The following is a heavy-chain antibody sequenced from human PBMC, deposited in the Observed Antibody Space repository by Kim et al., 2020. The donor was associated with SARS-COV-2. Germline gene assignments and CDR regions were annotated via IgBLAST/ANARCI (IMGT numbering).Heavy chain of an antibody. V-gene: IGHV4-34*01. CDR2: INHSGST. Sequence: SETLSLTCAVYGGSFSGYYWSWIRQPPGKGLEWIGEINHSGSTNYNPSLKSRVTISVDTSKNQFSLKLSSVTAADTAVYYCARISGFGELLSFDYWGQGT. D-gene: IGHD3-10*01. CDR3: ARISGFGELLSFDY. CDR1: GGSFSGYY. J-gene: IGHJ4*02.